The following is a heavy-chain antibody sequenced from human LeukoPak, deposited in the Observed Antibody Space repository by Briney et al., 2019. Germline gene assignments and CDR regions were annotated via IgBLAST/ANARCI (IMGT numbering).Heavy chain of an antibody. J-gene: IGHJ4*02. CDR2: INPNSGGT. Sequence: ASVTVSCKASGYTFTGYCMHWVRQAPGQGLEWMGWINPNSGGTNYAQKFQGWVTMTRDTSISTAYMELSRLRSDDTAVYYCARGKDAHIYFDYWGQGTLVTVSS. V-gene: IGHV1-2*04. CDR1: GYTFTGYC. D-gene: IGHD2-15*01. CDR3: ARGKDAHIYFDY.